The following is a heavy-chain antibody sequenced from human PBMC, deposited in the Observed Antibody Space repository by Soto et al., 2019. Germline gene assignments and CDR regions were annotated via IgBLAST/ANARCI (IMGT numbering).Heavy chain of an antibody. CDR1: GGSISSCDYY. J-gene: IGHJ5*02. V-gene: IGHV4-30-4*01. D-gene: IGHD6-6*01. Sequence: QVQLQESGPGLVKPSQTLSLTCTVSGGSISSCDYYWSWIRQPPGNGLEWIGYIYYSGSTYYNPSFKSRVTISVDTSKNQFSLKLSSVTAAVTAVYYCARERPDGARLDPWGQGTLVTVSS. CDR2: IYYSGST. CDR3: ARERPDGARLDP.